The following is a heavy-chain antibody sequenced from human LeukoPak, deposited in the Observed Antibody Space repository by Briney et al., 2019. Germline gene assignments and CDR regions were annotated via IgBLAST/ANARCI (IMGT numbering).Heavy chain of an antibody. CDR3: AKDRSIAAAGKPYYFDY. CDR1: GFTFSSYG. Sequence: GGSLRLSCAASGFTFSSYGMHWVRQAPGKGLEWLAVISYDGSNKYYADSVKGRFTISRDNSKNTLYLQMNSLRAEDTAVYYCAKDRSIAAAGKPYYFDYWGQGTLVTVSS. D-gene: IGHD6-13*01. V-gene: IGHV3-30*18. CDR2: ISYDGSNK. J-gene: IGHJ4*02.